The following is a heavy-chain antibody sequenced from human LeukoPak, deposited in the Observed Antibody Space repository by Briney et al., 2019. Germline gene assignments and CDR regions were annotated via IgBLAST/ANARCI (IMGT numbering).Heavy chain of an antibody. Sequence: PGGSLRLSCAASGFTFSDYYMTWIRQAPGKGLEWISYISNSGSTIYYTDSVKGRFTISRDNAKNSLYLQMNSLRAEDTAVYYCARGTYYYDCSGYYYIDYWGQGTLVTVSS. CDR3: ARGTYYYDCSGYYYIDY. J-gene: IGHJ4*02. CDR2: ISNSGSTI. D-gene: IGHD3-22*01. V-gene: IGHV3-11*01. CDR1: GFTFSDYY.